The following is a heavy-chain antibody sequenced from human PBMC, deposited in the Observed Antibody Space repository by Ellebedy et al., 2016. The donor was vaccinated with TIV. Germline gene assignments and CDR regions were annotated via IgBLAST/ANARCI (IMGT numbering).Heavy chain of an antibody. D-gene: IGHD2-21*01. CDR3: TADTSVVQVEFEA. Sequence: PGGSLRLSCAASGFTFSSYWMTWVRQAPGKGLEWVANIKKDGSEKYYVDSVKGRFTISRDNAKNSLYLQMNSLKTEDTAVYYCTADTSVVQVEFEAWGQGTLVTVSS. V-gene: IGHV3-7*03. CDR1: GFTFSSYW. CDR2: IKKDGSEK. J-gene: IGHJ5*02.